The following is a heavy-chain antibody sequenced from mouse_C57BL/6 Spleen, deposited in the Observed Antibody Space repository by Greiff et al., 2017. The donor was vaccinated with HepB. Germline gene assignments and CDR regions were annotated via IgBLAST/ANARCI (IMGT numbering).Heavy chain of an antibody. CDR3: ARLGDSSGYGAMDY. CDR2: IYPGSGST. D-gene: IGHD3-2*02. CDR1: GYTFTSYW. V-gene: IGHV1-55*01. J-gene: IGHJ4*01. Sequence: QVQLQQPGAELVKPGASVKMSCKASGYTFTSYWITWVKQRPGQGLEWIGDIYPGSGSTNYNEKFKSKATLTVDTSSSTAYMQLSSLTSEDSAVYYCARLGDSSGYGAMDYWGQGTSVTVSS.